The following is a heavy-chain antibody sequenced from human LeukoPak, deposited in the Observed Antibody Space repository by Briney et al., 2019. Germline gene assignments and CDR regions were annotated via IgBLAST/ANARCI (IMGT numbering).Heavy chain of an antibody. J-gene: IGHJ3*02. Sequence: ASVKVSCKASGGTFSSYAISWVRQAPGQGLEWMGGIIPIFGTANYAQKFQGRVTITTDVSTSTAYMELSSLRSEDTAVYYCAREYYYDSSGPNAFDIWGQGTMVTVSS. V-gene: IGHV1-69*05. CDR1: GGTFSSYA. D-gene: IGHD3-22*01. CDR3: AREYYYDSSGPNAFDI. CDR2: IIPIFGTA.